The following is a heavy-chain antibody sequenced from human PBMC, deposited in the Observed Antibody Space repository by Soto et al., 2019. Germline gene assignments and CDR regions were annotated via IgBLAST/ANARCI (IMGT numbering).Heavy chain of an antibody. CDR1: GCTFTDHY. V-gene: IGHV1-2*04. CDR2: INPKSGVT. D-gene: IGHD6-19*01. J-gene: IGHJ4*02. CDR3: ARGVSGWSPFAV. Sequence: ASVKVSCKASGCTFTDHYVHWLRQAPGRVLEWMVWINPKSGVTHYAQKFQGWVTLTRDTSVSTAYMELKRLKSDDTAVFFCARGVSGWSPFAVWGQGTIVTLSS.